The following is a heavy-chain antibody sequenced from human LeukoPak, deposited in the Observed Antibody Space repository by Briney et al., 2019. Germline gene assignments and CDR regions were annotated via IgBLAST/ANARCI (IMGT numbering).Heavy chain of an antibody. CDR2: IYHSGGT. D-gene: IGHD2-8*01. V-gene: IGHV4-4*02. J-gene: IGHJ6*03. Sequence: SETLSLTCAVSGGSISRRTNWWSWVRQPPGTGLEWIGEIYHSGGTNYNPSLKSRITISVDKSQNQFSLKVDSLTAADTAVYYCVANGYYCLDVWGKGTTVTVSS. CDR3: VANGYYCLDV. CDR1: GGSISRRTNW.